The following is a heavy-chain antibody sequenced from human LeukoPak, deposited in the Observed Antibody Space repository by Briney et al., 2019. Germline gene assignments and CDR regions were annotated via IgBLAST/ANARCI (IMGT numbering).Heavy chain of an antibody. Sequence: GRSLRLSCAASGFTFSSYAMHWVRQAPGKGLEWVAVISYDGSNKYYADSVKGRFTISRDNSKNTLYLKMNSLRAEDTAVYYCARAHTVAGTLLGYYGMDVWGQGTTVTVSS. V-gene: IGHV3-30*04. D-gene: IGHD6-19*01. J-gene: IGHJ6*02. CDR3: ARAHTVAGTLLGYYGMDV. CDR2: ISYDGSNK. CDR1: GFTFSSYA.